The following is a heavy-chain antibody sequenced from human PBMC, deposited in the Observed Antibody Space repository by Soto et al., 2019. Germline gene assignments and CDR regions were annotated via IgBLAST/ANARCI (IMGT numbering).Heavy chain of an antibody. CDR3: ARDTGTYPYYFDY. D-gene: IGHD1-26*01. J-gene: IGHJ4*02. Sequence: GGSLRLSCAGSGFTFRWFGMNWVRQAPGKGLEWVARISNDGSNEYYVDSVKGRFTISRDNSKNTLYLQMDSLRAEDTAVYYCARDTGTYPYYFDYWGQGTLVTVSS. CDR2: ISNDGSNE. CDR1: GFTFRWFG. V-gene: IGHV3-30*03.